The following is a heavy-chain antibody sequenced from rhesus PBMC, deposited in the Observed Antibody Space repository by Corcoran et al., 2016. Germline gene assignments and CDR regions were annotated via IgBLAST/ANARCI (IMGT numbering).Heavy chain of an antibody. V-gene: IGHV4-169*02. J-gene: IGHJ4*01. Sequence: QVQLQESGPGLVKPSETLSLTCAVSGGSISSSYWSWIRQAPGKGLEWLGYIYGSGSSTNYNPSLKSRVTLSVDTSKNQLSLKLSSVTAADTAVYYCASGWDYFDYWGQGVLVTVSS. CDR3: ASGWDYFDY. CDR2: IYGSGSST. CDR1: GGSISSSY. D-gene: IGHD1-44*01.